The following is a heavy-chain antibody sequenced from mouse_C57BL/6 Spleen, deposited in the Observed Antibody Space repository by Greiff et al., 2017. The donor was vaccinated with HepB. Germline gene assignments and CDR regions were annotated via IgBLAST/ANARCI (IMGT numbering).Heavy chain of an antibody. V-gene: IGHV1-4*01. CDR1: GYTFTSYT. CDR2: INPSSGYT. D-gene: IGHD2-3*01. CDR3: ARWDGYSYAMDY. Sequence: VQLQQSGAELARPGASVKMSCKASGYTFTSYTMHWVKQRPGQGLEWIGYINPSSGYTKYNQKFKDKATLTADKSSSTAYMQLSSLTSEDSAVYYCARWDGYSYAMDYWGQGTSVTVSS. J-gene: IGHJ4*01.